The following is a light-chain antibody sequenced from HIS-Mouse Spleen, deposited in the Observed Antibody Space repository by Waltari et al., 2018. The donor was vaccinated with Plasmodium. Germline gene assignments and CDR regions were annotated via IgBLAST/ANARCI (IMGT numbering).Light chain of an antibody. J-gene: IGLJ3*02. CDR1: ALPKQY. V-gene: IGLV3-10*01. CDR3: YSTDSSGNHRV. CDR2: EDS. Sequence: SYELTQPPSVSVSPGQTARITCPGDALPKQYAYWYQQKSGQAPVLVIYEDSKRHSGIPERFSGSSSGTMATLTISGAQVKDEADYYCYSTDSSGNHRVFGGGTKLTVL.